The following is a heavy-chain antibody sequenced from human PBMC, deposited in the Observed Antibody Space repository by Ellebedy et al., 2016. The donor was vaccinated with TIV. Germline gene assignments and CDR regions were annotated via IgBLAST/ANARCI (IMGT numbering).Heavy chain of an antibody. CDR3: ARPTIYGDTPSGAFDI. CDR1: GYTFTGYY. CDR2: INPNSGGT. V-gene: IGHV1-2*02. D-gene: IGHD4-17*01. Sequence: AASVKVSCKASGYTFTGYYMHWVRQAPGQGLEWMGWINPNSGGTNYAQKFQGRVTMTRDTSISTAYMELSRLRSDDTAVYYCARPTIYGDTPSGAFDIWGQGTMVTVSS. J-gene: IGHJ3*02.